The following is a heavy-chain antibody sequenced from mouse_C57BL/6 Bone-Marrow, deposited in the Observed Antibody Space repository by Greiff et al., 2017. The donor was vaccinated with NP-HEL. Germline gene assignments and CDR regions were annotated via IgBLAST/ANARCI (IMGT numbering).Heavy chain of an antibody. CDR2: IYPGGGYT. CDR3: AGEAVKPPYYFDY. CDR1: GYTFTNYW. Sequence: VQRVESGAELVRPGTSVKMSCKASGYTFTNYWIGWAKQRPGHGLEWIGDIYPGGGYTNYNEKFKGKATLTADKSSSTAYMQFSSLTSEDSAIYYCAGEAVKPPYYFDYWGQGTTLTVSS. V-gene: IGHV1-63*01. J-gene: IGHJ2*01.